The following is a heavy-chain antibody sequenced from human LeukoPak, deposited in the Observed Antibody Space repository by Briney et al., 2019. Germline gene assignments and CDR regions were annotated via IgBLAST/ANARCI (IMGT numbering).Heavy chain of an antibody. J-gene: IGHJ3*02. CDR2: MNPNSGNT. Sequence: ASVKVSCKASGYTFTSCDINWVRQATGQGREWMGWMNPNSGNTGYAQKFQGRVTITRNTSISTAYMELSSLRSEDTAVYYCATPQEGNAFDIWGQGTMVTVSS. V-gene: IGHV1-8*03. CDR3: ATPQEGNAFDI. D-gene: IGHD1-14*01. CDR1: GYTFTSCD.